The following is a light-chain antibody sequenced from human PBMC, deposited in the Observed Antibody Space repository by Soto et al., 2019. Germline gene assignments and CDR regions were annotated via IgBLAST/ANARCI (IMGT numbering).Light chain of an antibody. Sequence: DIQMTQSPSTLSASVVDRVTITCRASQSIGSWLAWYQQKPGKAPNPLIYAASSLERGVPSRFSGSGSGTDFTRTISSLQPDDFASYYCQQYYSRTLGQGTKVENK. V-gene: IGKV1-5*01. CDR1: QSIGSW. CDR2: AAS. J-gene: IGKJ1*01. CDR3: QQYYSRT.